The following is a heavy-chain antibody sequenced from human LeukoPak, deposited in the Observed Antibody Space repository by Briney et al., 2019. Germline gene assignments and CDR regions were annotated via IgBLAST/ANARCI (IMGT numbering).Heavy chain of an antibody. CDR1: GGSFSGYY. CDR2: INHSGST. V-gene: IGHV4-34*01. Sequence: SETLSLTCAAYGGSFSGYYWSWIRQPPGKGLEWIGEINHSGSTNYNPSLKSRVTISVDTSKNQFSLNLSSVTAADTAVYYCARGSRLSWFDPWGQGTLVTVSS. J-gene: IGHJ5*02. CDR3: ARGSRLSWFDP.